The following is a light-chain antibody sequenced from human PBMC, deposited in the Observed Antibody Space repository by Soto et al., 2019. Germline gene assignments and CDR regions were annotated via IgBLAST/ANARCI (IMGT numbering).Light chain of an antibody. CDR3: QQYYNWLS. CDR1: QSVGYT. CDR2: GAS. J-gene: IGKJ4*01. V-gene: IGKV3-15*01. Sequence: EIVLTQSPATLSVSPGERATLSCRASQSVGYTVAWYQQKPGQPPRLLIYGASTRATGIPARFSGSGSGTDFTLTISSLQSEDSAVYYCQQYYNWLSFGGGTKVDIK.